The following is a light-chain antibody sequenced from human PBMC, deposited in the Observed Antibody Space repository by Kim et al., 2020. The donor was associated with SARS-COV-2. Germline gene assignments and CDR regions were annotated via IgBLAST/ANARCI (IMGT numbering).Light chain of an antibody. CDR2: DVH. CDR1: RLDVGGYNY. Sequence: QSALTQPASVSGSPGQSITISCTGTRLDVGGYNYVSWYQQHPGKAPKLMIYDVHNRPTGVSDRFSGSKSGNTASLTISGLQAEDEADYYCSSWASTTSYVFGTGTKVPVL. CDR3: SSWASTTSYV. J-gene: IGLJ1*01. V-gene: IGLV2-14*03.